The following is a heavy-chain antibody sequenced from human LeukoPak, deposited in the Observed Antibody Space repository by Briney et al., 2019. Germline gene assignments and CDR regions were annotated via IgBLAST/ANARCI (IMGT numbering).Heavy chain of an antibody. CDR1: GFTFTDSW. CDR3: AREVDAFDI. J-gene: IGHJ3*02. V-gene: IGHV3-74*01. CDR2: IHTDGSRT. Sequence: GGSLRLSCVAHGFTFTDSWMHWVRQAPGKGLVWVSQIHTDGSRTNYADSVRGRFSISIDSAKNTLYLQMSSLRVEDTAVYYCAREVDAFDIWGQETMVTVSS.